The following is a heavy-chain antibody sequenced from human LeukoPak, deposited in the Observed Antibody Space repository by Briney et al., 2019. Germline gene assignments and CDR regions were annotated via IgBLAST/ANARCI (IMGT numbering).Heavy chain of an antibody. D-gene: IGHD1-26*01. CDR3: VREWELLHTPFDL. Sequence: SETLSLTCTVSGYSITNGYNWGWIRQSPVKGLEWIANIYYSGTTYYNPSLRSRVTMSVDTSKNQFSLRLTSVTAAETAVYYCVREWELLHTPFDLWGQGTLVTVSS. J-gene: IGHJ4*02. CDR2: IYYSGTT. CDR1: GYSITNGYN. V-gene: IGHV4-38-2*02.